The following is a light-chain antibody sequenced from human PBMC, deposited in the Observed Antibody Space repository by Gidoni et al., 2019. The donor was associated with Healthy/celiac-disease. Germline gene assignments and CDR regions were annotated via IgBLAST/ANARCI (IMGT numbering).Light chain of an antibody. CDR1: SPNIGSNS. CDR2: SNN. J-gene: IGLJ3*02. Sequence: QSVLNQPPSASGTPGQRVTISRSGSSPNIGSNSVNWYQQLPGTAPKLLIYSNNPRPSGVPDRFSGSKSGTSASLAISGLQSEDEADYYCAAWDARLNWVFGGGTKLTVL. V-gene: IGLV1-44*01. CDR3: AAWDARLNWV.